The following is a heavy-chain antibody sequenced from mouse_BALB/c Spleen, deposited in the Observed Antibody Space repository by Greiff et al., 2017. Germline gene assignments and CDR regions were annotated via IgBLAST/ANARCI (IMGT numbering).Heavy chain of an antibody. J-gene: IGHJ4*01. V-gene: IGHV1-87*01. Sequence: QVQLQQSGAELARPGASVKLSCKASGYTFTSYWMQWVKQRPGQGLEWIGAIYPGDGDTRYTQKFKSKATLTVDKSSSTAYMQLSSLTSEDSAVYYCARSTTVDYYAMDYWGQGTSVTVSS. D-gene: IGHD1-1*01. CDR2: IYPGDGDT. CDR1: GYTFTSYW. CDR3: ARSTTVDYYAMDY.